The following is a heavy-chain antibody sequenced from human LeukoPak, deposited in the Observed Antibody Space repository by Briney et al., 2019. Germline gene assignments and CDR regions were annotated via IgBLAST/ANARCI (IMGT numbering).Heavy chain of an antibody. Sequence: GESLKISCKGSGYSFTNYWIGWVRQMPGKGLEWMGIIYPGDSDTRYSPSFQGQVTISADKSISTAYLQWSSLKASDTAMYYCARPSSSSWYPGQFDYWGQGTLVTVSS. CDR1: GYSFTNYW. J-gene: IGHJ4*02. D-gene: IGHD6-13*01. V-gene: IGHV5-51*01. CDR3: ARPSSSSWYPGQFDY. CDR2: IYPGDSDT.